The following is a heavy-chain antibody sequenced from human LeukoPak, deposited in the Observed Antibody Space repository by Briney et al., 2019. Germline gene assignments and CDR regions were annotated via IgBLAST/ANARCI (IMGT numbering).Heavy chain of an antibody. CDR3: ARVADDFWCGYYFDY. D-gene: IGHD3-3*01. Sequence: PGGSLRLSCAASGFTFSDYYMSWIRQAPGKGLEWVSYISSSGSTIYYADSVKGRFTISRDNAKNSLYLQMNSLRAEDTAVYYCARVADDFWCGYYFDYWGQGTLVTVSS. CDR2: ISSSGSTI. J-gene: IGHJ4*02. V-gene: IGHV3-11*01. CDR1: GFTFSDYY.